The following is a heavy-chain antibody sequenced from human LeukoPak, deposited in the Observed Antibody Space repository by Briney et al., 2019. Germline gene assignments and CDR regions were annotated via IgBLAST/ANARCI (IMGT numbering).Heavy chain of an antibody. CDR3: ARDLYGDYAEFDY. J-gene: IGHJ4*02. Sequence: SETLSLTCTVSGGSISSGSYYWSWIRQPAGKGLEWIGRIYTSGSTNYNPSLKSRVTMSVDTSKNQFSLKLSSVTAANTAVYYCARDLYGDYAEFDYWGQGTLVTVSS. D-gene: IGHD4-17*01. V-gene: IGHV4-61*02. CDR2: IYTSGST. CDR1: GGSISSGSYY.